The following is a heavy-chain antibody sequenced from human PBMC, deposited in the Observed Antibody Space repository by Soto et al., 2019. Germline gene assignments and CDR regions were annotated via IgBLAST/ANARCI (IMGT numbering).Heavy chain of an antibody. Sequence: GGSLRLSCAASGFTFSSYGMHWVRQAPGKGLEWVAVIWYDGSNKYYADSVKGRFTISRDNSKNTLYLQMNSLRAEDTAVYYCARFIAAADYGMDVWGQGTTVTVSS. CDR2: IWYDGSNK. V-gene: IGHV3-33*01. D-gene: IGHD6-13*01. CDR3: ARFIAAADYGMDV. J-gene: IGHJ6*02. CDR1: GFTFSSYG.